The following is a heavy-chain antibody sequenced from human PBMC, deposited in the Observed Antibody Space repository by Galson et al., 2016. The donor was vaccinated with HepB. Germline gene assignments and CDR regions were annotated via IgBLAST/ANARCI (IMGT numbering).Heavy chain of an antibody. CDR1: SGSISSSSDC. CDR3: ARRVVLTDFDTFDI. D-gene: IGHD2-21*02. V-gene: IGHV4-39*01. CDR2: VYYSGTT. Sequence: SETLSLTCTVSSGSISSSSDCWGWIRQPPGRGLEYIGSVYYSGTTYYNPSLKSRVNISVDTSKNQFSLKLRSVTAADTAVYYCARRVVLTDFDTFDIWGQGRMVTVSS. J-gene: IGHJ3*02.